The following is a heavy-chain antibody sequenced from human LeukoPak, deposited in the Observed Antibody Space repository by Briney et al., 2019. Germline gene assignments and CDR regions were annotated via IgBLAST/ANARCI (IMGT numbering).Heavy chain of an antibody. CDR3: AAVGIGYYDYVWGSDRKYYYMDV. D-gene: IGHD3-16*02. J-gene: IGHJ6*03. CDR1: GFTFTSSA. V-gene: IGHV1-58*02. CDR2: IVVGSGNT. Sequence: ASVKVSCKASGFTFTSSAMQWVRQARGQRLEWIGWIVVGSGNTNYAQKFQERVTITRDMSTSTAYMELSSLRSEDTAVYYCAAVGIGYYDYVWGSDRKYYYMDVWGKGTTVTISS.